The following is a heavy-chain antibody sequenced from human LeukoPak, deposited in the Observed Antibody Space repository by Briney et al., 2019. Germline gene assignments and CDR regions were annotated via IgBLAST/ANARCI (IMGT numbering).Heavy chain of an antibody. D-gene: IGHD3-10*01. J-gene: IGHJ6*02. V-gene: IGHV3-21*01. CDR2: ISSSSSYI. Sequence: GGSLGLSCAASGFTFSSYAMNWVRQAPGKGLEWVSSISSSSSYIYYADSVKGRFTISRDNAKNSLYLQMNSLRAEDTAVYYCARDDVLLWFGELLPYYYYYGMDVWGQGTTVTVSS. CDR1: GFTFSSYA. CDR3: ARDDVLLWFGELLPYYYYYGMDV.